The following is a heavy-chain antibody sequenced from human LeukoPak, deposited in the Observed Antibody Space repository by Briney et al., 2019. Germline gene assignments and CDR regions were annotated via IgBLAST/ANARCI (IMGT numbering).Heavy chain of an antibody. CDR3: ARGGPYSSGWYNWFDP. Sequence: WASVKVSCKASGGTFSSYAIRWVRQAPGQGLEWMGGIIPIFGTANYAQKFQGRVTITTDESTSTAYMELSSLRPEDTAVYYCARGGPYSSGWYNWFDPWGQGTLVTVSS. V-gene: IGHV1-69*05. CDR2: IIPIFGTA. CDR1: GGTFSSYA. D-gene: IGHD6-19*01. J-gene: IGHJ5*02.